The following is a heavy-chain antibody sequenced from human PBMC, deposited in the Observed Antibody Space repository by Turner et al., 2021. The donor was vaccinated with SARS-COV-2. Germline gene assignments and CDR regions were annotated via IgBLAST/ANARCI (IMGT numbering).Heavy chain of an antibody. CDR1: GCTFSSYG. D-gene: IGHD4-4*01. J-gene: IGHJ4*02. CDR2: TSYDGSNK. Sequence: QVQLVESGGGVVQPGRSLRPSRPACGCTFSSYGMHWVRQAPGKGLEWVAVTSYDGSNKYYADSVKGRFTISRDNSKNTLYLQMNSLRAEDTAVYYCAKQQGLYSNPMYYFDYWGQGTLVTVSS. V-gene: IGHV3-30*18. CDR3: AKQQGLYSNPMYYFDY.